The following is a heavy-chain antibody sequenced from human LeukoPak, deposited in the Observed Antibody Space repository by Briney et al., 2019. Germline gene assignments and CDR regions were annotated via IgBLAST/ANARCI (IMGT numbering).Heavy chain of an antibody. Sequence: GGSLRLSCGASGFTFDDYWMSWVRQAPGQGLEWVANINQDGSEKYYLDSAKGRFTISRDNARNSLYLQMNSLRAEDTAVYYCARDRPSSCDIWGQGTMVTVSS. J-gene: IGHJ3*02. CDR2: INQDGSEK. V-gene: IGHV3-7*01. CDR3: ARDRPSSCDI. CDR1: GFTFDDYW.